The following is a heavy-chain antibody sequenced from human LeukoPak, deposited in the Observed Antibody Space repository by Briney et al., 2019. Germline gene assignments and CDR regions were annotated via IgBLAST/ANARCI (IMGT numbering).Heavy chain of an antibody. CDR1: GDSVFSRAAS. D-gene: IGHD2-8*01. CDR3: ARGAGNHVLQAFDI. J-gene: IGHJ3*02. V-gene: IGHV6-1*01. Sequence: SQTLSLTCAISGDSVFSRAASWNWIRQSPSRGLEWLGRTYYRSKWYSEYAGSVRGRITIDADTSKNQFFLQLHSVTPEDMAVYYCARGAGNHVLQAFDIWGQGTMVTVSS. CDR2: TYYRSKWYS.